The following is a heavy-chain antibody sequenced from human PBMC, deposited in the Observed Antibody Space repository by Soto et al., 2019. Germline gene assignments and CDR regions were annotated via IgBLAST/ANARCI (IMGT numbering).Heavy chain of an antibody. CDR3: ARIRISGYYFDY. J-gene: IGHJ4*02. CDR1: GFSVSTSGMC. D-gene: IGHD6-13*01. CDR2: IDWDDDK. V-gene: IGHV2-70*11. Sequence: SGPTLVNPTQTLTLTCTFSGFSVSTSGMCVSWIRQPPGKALEWLARIDWDDDKYYSTSLKTRLTISKDTSKNQVVLTMTNMDPVDTATYYCARIRISGYYFDYWGQGTPVTVSS.